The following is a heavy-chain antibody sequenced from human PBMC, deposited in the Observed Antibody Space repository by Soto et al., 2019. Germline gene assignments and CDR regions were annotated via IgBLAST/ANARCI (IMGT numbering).Heavy chain of an antibody. J-gene: IGHJ4*02. CDR2: INPNSGGT. CDR3: ARDQAPIGTYYDFWSGYLPFDY. CDR1: GYTFTGYY. V-gene: IGHV1-2*04. D-gene: IGHD3-3*01. Sequence: ASVKVSCKASGYTFTGYYMHWVRQAPGQGLEWMGWINPNSGGTNYAQKFQGWVTMTRDTSISTAYMELSRLRSDDTAVYYCARDQAPIGTYYDFWSGYLPFDYWGQGTLVTVSS.